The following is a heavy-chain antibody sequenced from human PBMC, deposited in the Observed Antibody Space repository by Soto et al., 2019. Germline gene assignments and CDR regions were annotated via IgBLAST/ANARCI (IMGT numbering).Heavy chain of an antibody. Sequence: QVQLVQSGAEVKKPGSSVKVSCKASGGTFSSYAISWVRQAPGQGLEWMGGIIPIFGTANYAQKFQGRVTITADESTSTAYMELSSLRSEETAVYYCAREGCSGGSCYATFDYWGQGTLVTVSS. J-gene: IGHJ4*02. D-gene: IGHD2-15*01. V-gene: IGHV1-69*01. CDR2: IIPIFGTA. CDR1: GGTFSSYA. CDR3: AREGCSGGSCYATFDY.